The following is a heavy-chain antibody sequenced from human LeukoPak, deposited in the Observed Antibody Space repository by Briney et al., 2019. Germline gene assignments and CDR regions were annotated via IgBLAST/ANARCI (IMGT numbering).Heavy chain of an antibody. CDR3: ARDSSGYYYYFDY. D-gene: IGHD3-22*01. CDR2: IYYSGST. Sequence: NPSETLSLTCTVSGGSISSYYWSWIRQPPGKGLEWIGYIYYSGSTNYNPSLKSRVTISVDTSKNQFSLKLSSVTAADTAVYYCARDSSGYYYYFDYWGQGTLVTVSS. CDR1: GGSISSYY. J-gene: IGHJ4*02. V-gene: IGHV4-59*01.